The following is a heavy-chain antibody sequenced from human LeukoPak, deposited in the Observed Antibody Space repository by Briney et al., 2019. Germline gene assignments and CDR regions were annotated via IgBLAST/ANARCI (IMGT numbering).Heavy chain of an antibody. V-gene: IGHV4-39*06. CDR3: ARGWYQLLYNWFDP. J-gene: IGHJ5*02. D-gene: IGHD2-2*01. CDR2: IYYSGST. CDR1: GGSISSSSYY. Sequence: SETLSLTCTVSGGSISSSSYYWGWIRQPPGKGLEWIGSIYYSGSTYYNPSLKSRVTISVDTSKNQFPLKLSSVTAADTAVYYCARGWYQLLYNWFDPWGQGTLVTVSS.